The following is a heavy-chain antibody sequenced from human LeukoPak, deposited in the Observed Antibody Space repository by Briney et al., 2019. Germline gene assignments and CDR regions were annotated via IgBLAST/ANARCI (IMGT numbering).Heavy chain of an antibody. CDR2: ISGSGGST. D-gene: IGHD5-24*01. Sequence: QPGGSLRLSCAASGFTFSNAWMSWVRQAPGKGLEWVSAISGSGGSTYYADSVKGRFTISRDNSKNTLYLQMNSLRAEDTAVYYCAKALMRGMEMATITDYWGQGTLVTVSS. CDR1: GFTFSNAW. V-gene: IGHV3-23*01. CDR3: AKALMRGMEMATITDY. J-gene: IGHJ4*02.